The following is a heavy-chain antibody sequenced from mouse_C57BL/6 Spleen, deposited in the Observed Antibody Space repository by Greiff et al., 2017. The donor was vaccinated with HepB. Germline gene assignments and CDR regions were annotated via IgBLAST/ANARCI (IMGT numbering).Heavy chain of an antibody. V-gene: IGHV3-6*01. CDR2: ISYDGSN. D-gene: IGHD2-3*01. Sequence: DVKLQESGPGLVKPSQSLSLTCSVTGYSITSGYYWNWIRQFPGNKLEWMGYISYDGSNNYNPSLKNRISITRDTSKNQFFLKLNSVNTEDTATYYCDRERDDGYLWFAYWGQGTLVTVSA. J-gene: IGHJ3*01. CDR1: GYSITSGYY. CDR3: DRERDDGYLWFAY.